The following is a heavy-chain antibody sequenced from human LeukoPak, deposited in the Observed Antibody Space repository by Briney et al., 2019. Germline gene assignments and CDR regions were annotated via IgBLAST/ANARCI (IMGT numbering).Heavy chain of an antibody. CDR2: TYYRCKWYN. J-gene: IGHJ4*02. Sequence: SQTLSLTFAISGDSVSINSAAWNWIRQSPSRGLEWLGRTYYRCKWYNDYAVSVKSRITINPDTSKNPFSLQLNSVTPEDTAVYYCAGGTHYYDFWSGLFHFDYWGQGTLVTVSS. CDR3: AGGTHYYDFWSGLFHFDY. D-gene: IGHD3-3*01. V-gene: IGHV6-1*01. CDR1: GDSVSINSAA.